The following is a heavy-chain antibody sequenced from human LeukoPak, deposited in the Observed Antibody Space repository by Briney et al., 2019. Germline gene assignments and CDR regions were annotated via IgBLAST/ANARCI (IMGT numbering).Heavy chain of an antibody. CDR3: VTVTSDY. V-gene: IGHV3-23*01. D-gene: IGHD4-17*01. J-gene: IGHJ4*02. CDR2: MGGSGDRT. Sequence: GGSLRLSCVASRFTFSSHAMSWVRQAPGKGLEWVSAMGGSGDRTYYADSVKGRFTMSRDNSKNTVYLQMNSLRAEDTAVYYCVTVTSDYWGQGTLVTVSS. CDR1: RFTFSSHA.